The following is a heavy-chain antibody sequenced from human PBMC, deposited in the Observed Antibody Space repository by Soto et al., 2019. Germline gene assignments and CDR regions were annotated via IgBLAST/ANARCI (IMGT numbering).Heavy chain of an antibody. CDR3: SSTKVISPPYFDY. V-gene: IGHV3-73*02. J-gene: IGHJ4*02. CDR2: IRSKANSYAT. D-gene: IGHD2-21*01. Sequence: EVQLVESGGGLVQPGGSLKLSCAASGFTFSGSAMHWVRQASGKGLEWVGRIRSKANSYATEYAASVKGRFTISRDDSKNTAYLQMNSLKTEVTAVYYCSSTKVISPPYFDYWGQGTLVTVSS. CDR1: GFTFSGSA.